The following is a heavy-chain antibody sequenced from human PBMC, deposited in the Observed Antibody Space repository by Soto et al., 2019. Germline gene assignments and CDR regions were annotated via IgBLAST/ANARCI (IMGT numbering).Heavy chain of an antibody. CDR2: LSNTGRRT. CDR1: VFPFGANA. V-gene: IGHV3-23*01. J-gene: IGHJ4*02. Sequence: QPVGSLRLSCVVSVFPFGANAMSWVRQAPGKGLEWVSGLSNTGRRTSYADSVKGRFNISRDNSENTVYLQMNSLRVEDTAVYYCATEMAATQGPFDNWGQGTLVTVSS. D-gene: IGHD1-26*01. CDR3: ATEMAATQGPFDN.